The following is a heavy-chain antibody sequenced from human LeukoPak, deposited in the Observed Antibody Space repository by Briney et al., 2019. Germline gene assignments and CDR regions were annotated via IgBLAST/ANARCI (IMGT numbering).Heavy chain of an antibody. CDR3: AFSLVAAFDY. Sequence: SETLSLTCAVYGGSFSGYYWSWIRQPPGKGLEWIGEINHSGSTNYNPSLKSRVTISVDTSKNQFSLKLSSVTAADTAVYYRAFSLVAAFDYWGQGTLVTVSS. CDR2: INHSGST. J-gene: IGHJ4*02. V-gene: IGHV4-34*01. CDR1: GGSFSGYY.